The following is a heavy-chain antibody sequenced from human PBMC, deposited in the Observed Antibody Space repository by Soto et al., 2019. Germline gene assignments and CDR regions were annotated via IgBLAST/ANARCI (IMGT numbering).Heavy chain of an antibody. CDR2: IIPILGIA. CDR3: ARAYTGGSGFDP. J-gene: IGHJ5*02. CDR1: GGTFSSYT. D-gene: IGHD2-8*02. V-gene: IGHV1-69*02. Sequence: QVQLVQSGAEVKKPGSSVKVSCKASGGTFSSYTISWVRQAPGQGLEWMGRIIPILGIANYAQKFQVRVTITADKSTSTAYMELSSLRSEDTAVYYCARAYTGGSGFDPWGQGTLVTVSS.